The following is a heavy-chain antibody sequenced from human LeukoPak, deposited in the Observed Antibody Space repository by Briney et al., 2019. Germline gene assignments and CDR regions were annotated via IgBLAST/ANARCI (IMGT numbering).Heavy chain of an antibody. V-gene: IGHV3-7*01. CDR1: GFTFSSYW. CDR3: VRGHGWFDP. Sequence: GGSLRLSCAASGFTFSSYWMSWVRQAPGKGVEWVSNIKQDGSEKYYVDSVKGRFTISRDNAKNSLYLQMNSLRTEDTAVYYCVRGHGWFDPWGQGTLVTVSS. CDR2: IKQDGSEK. J-gene: IGHJ5*02.